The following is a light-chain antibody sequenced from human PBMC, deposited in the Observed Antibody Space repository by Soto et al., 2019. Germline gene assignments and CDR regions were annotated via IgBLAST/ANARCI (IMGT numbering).Light chain of an antibody. Sequence: QLVLTQSPSASASLGASVKLTCTLSSGHNSYAIAWHQQQPAKGPRFLMKLKSDGSHSKGDGIPDRFSGSSSGAERYLTIASLQSEDEADYYCQTWGSGIRLVFGGGTKVTVL. V-gene: IGLV4-69*01. J-gene: IGLJ2*01. CDR1: SGHNSYA. CDR2: LKSDGSH. CDR3: QTWGSGIRLV.